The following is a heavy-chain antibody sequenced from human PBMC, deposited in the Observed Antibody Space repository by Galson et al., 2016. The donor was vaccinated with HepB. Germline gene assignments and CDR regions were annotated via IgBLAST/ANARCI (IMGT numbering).Heavy chain of an antibody. CDR3: AKLEGGLTYYGMDV. J-gene: IGHJ6*02. CDR2: IRHSGGRT. CDR1: GFTFSSYA. Sequence: SLRLSCAASGFTFSSYAMTWARQAPGKGLEWVSGIRHSGGRTYYADSVNGRFTISRDNSKNTLYLQMNGLRAEDTAVYYCAKLEGGLTYYGMDVWGHGTTVTVSS. D-gene: IGHD2-15*01. V-gene: IGHV3-23*01.